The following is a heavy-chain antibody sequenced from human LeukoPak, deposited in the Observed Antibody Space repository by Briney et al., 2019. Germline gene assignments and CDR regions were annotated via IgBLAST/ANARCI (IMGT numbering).Heavy chain of an antibody. J-gene: IGHJ4*02. D-gene: IGHD2-2*01. CDR2: IKQDGSEK. CDR3: ARDSGPYLIDY. Sequence: LTCAVSGYSISSGYYWGWIRQPPGKGLEWVANIKQDGSEKYYVDSVKGRFTISRDNAKNSLYLQMNSLRAEDTAVYYCARDSGPYLIDYWGQGTLVTVSS. V-gene: IGHV3-7*01. CDR1: GYSISSGYY.